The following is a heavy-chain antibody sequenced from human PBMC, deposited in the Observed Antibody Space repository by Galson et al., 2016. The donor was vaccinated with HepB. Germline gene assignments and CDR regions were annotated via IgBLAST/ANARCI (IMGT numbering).Heavy chain of an antibody. J-gene: IGHJ5*02. Sequence: SLRLSCAASGFPFSSCDMHWVRQSTGKGLEWVSGIGTAGDTFYAGSVKGRFNISRENAENSLYLQMNSLRVGDTAVYYCARGGLGYCTGGGCTPFDPWGQGTLVTVSS. CDR3: ARGGLGYCTGGGCTPFDP. V-gene: IGHV3-13*01. D-gene: IGHD2-8*02. CDR1: GFPFSSCD. CDR2: IGTAGDT.